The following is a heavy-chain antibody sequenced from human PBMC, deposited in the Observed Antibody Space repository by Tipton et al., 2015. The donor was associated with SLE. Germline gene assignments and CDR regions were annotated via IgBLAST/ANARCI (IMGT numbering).Heavy chain of an antibody. CDR2: IYHSGNT. V-gene: IGHV4-38-2*02. Sequence: TLSLTCTVSGDSINSYYWGWIRQPPGKGLEWIGSIYHSGNTYYNPSLKSRVSMSIDTSRNEVFLRRSSVTAADTAVYYCARHDYDSNGYYQHYFDYWGQGTLVTVSS. D-gene: IGHD3-22*01. CDR1: GDSINSYY. J-gene: IGHJ4*02. CDR3: ARHDYDSNGYYQHYFDY.